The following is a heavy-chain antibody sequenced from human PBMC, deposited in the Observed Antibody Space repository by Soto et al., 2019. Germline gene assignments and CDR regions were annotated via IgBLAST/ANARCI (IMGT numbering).Heavy chain of an antibody. CDR2: ISSSSSYI. V-gene: IGHV3-21*01. D-gene: IGHD2-15*01. CDR1: GFTFSSYS. CDR3: ARDRLSGPPDDFDF. J-gene: IGHJ3*01. Sequence: GGSLRLSCAASGFTFSSYSMNWVRQAPGKGLEWVSSISSSSSYIYYADSVKGRFTISRDNAKNSLYLQMNSLRAEDTAVYYCARDRLSGPPDDFDFWGQGTMVTVSS.